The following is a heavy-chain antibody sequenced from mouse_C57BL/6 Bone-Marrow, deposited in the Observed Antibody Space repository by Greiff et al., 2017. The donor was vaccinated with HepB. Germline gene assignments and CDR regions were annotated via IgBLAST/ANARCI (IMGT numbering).Heavy chain of an antibody. CDR2: INSDGGST. V-gene: IGHV5-2*01. J-gene: IGHJ2*01. CDR3: ARRQFYDGSFSYYFDY. D-gene: IGHD1-1*01. Sequence: EVQGVESGGGLVQPGESLKLSCESNEYEFPSHDMSWVRKTPEKRLELVAAINSDGGSTYYPDTMERRFIISRDNTKKTLYLQMSSLRSEDTALYYCARRQFYDGSFSYYFDYWGQGTTLTVSS. CDR1: EYEFPSHD.